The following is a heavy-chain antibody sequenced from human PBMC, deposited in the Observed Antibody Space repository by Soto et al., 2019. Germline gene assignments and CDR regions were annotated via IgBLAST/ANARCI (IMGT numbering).Heavy chain of an antibody. Sequence: QVQLQESGPGLVKPSQTLSLTCTVSGGSMSSGGYYWNWIRQYPGKGLEWIGYIYSSGSTYYNPSLSSRVTISLDTSKTQFSLKLSSVTAADTAVYYCARGSPHDDIVTGQLWQGYFDFWGQGTMVTVSS. D-gene: IGHD3-9*01. J-gene: IGHJ3*01. CDR2: IYSSGST. CDR3: ARGSPHDDIVTGQLWQGYFDF. CDR1: GGSMSSGGYY. V-gene: IGHV4-31*03.